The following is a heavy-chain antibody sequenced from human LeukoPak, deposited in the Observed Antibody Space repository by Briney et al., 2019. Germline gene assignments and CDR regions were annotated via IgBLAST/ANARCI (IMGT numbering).Heavy chain of an antibody. Sequence: GGSLRLSCSASGFTFSSYAMHWVRQAPGKGLEYVSAISSNGGSTYYADSVKGRFTISRDNSKNTVYLQMNSLRAEDTAVYYCAKGKGYGSGSSFPPPFDYWGQGTLVTVSS. CDR1: GFTFSSYA. CDR3: AKGKGYGSGSSFPPPFDY. D-gene: IGHD3-10*01. V-gene: IGHV3-64*04. CDR2: ISSNGGST. J-gene: IGHJ4*02.